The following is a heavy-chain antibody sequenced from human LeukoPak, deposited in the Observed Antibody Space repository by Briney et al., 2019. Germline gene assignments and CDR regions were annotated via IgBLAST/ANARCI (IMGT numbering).Heavy chain of an antibody. J-gene: IGHJ6*03. CDR2: ISGSGGST. V-gene: IGHV3-23*01. Sequence: PGGSLRLSCAASGFTFSSYAMSWVRQAPGKGLEWVSAISGSGGSTYYADSVKGRFTISRDNSKNTLYLQMNSLRAEDTAVYYSANSRRYYYYYMDVWGKGTTVTVSS. CDR3: ANSRRYYYYYMDV. CDR1: GFTFSSYA.